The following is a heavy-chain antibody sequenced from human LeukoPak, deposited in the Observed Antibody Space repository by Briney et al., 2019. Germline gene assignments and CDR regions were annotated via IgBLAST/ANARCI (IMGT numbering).Heavy chain of an antibody. CDR2: ISSSSRAT. J-gene: IGHJ5*02. Sequence: GGSLRLSCTASGLTFSNYHMKWVRQAPGKGLEWVSYISSSSRATYYADSVKGRFTISRDNAKNSLYLQMNSLTDEDTAVYYCAAYGNYAYSFDPWGQGTLVTVSS. D-gene: IGHD4-11*01. CDR1: GLTFSNYH. CDR3: AAYGNYAYSFDP. V-gene: IGHV3-48*02.